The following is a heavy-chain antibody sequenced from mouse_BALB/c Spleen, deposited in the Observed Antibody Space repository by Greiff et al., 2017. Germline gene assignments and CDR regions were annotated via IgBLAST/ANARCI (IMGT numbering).Heavy chain of an antibody. CDR1: GFTFSSYT. Sequence: EVKLVESGGGLVKPGGSLKLSCAASGFTFSSYTMSWVRQTPEKRLEWVATISSGGSYTYYPDSVKGRFTISRDNAKNTLYLQMSSLKSEDTAMYYCTRVRNYYGSSYAMDYWGQGTSVTVSS. CDR2: ISSGGSYT. CDR3: TRVRNYYGSSYAMDY. J-gene: IGHJ4*01. D-gene: IGHD1-1*01. V-gene: IGHV5-6-4*01.